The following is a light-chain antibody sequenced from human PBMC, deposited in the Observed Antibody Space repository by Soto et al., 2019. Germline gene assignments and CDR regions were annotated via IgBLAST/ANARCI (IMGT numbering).Light chain of an antibody. CDR1: QSVSRH. J-gene: IGKJ5*01. V-gene: IGKV3-20*01. CDR2: GAS. Sequence: EIVLTQAPATLSLSPGERATLSCRAIQSVSRHLAWYEQKPGQAPRLLIYGASSRATGIPDRFSGSGSGTDFTLTISRLEPEDFAVYYGQQYGSSPTITFGQGTRLEIK. CDR3: QQYGSSPTIT.